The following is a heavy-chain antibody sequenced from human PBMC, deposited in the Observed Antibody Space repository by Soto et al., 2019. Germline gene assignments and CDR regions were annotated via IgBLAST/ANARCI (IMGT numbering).Heavy chain of an antibody. CDR2: INPNSGGT. Sequence: ASVKVSCKASGYTFTGYYMHWVLQAPGHGLEWMGWINPNSGGTNYAQKFQGWATMTRDTSISTAYMELSRLRSDDTAVYYCARDRNSRDGYNRDFDYWGQGTLVTVSS. J-gene: IGHJ4*02. D-gene: IGHD3-22*01. CDR3: ARDRNSRDGYNRDFDY. CDR1: GYTFTGYY. V-gene: IGHV1-2*04.